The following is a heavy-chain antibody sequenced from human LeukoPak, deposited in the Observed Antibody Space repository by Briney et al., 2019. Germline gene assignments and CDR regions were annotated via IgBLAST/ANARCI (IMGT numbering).Heavy chain of an antibody. D-gene: IGHD3-22*01. CDR1: GFTFSSYA. Sequence: PGGSLRLSCAASGFTFSSYAMSWVRQAPGKGLEWVSVIYSGGSTYYADSVRGRFTISRDNSKNTLYLQMNSLRAEDTAVYYCARYITRHYYDSSGYYHYFDYWGQGTLVTVSS. CDR3: ARYITRHYYDSSGYYHYFDY. CDR2: IYSGGST. J-gene: IGHJ4*02. V-gene: IGHV3-53*01.